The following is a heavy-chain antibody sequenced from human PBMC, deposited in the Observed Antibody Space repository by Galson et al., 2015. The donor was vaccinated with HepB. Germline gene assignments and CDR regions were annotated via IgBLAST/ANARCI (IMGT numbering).Heavy chain of an antibody. J-gene: IGHJ4*02. CDR3: ARLRYYDFWSGYSYYFDY. V-gene: IGHV4-59*08. D-gene: IGHD3-3*01. Sequence: SETLSLTCTVSGGSISSYYWSWIRQPPGKGLEWIGYIYYSGSTNYNPSLKSRVTISVDTSKNQFSLKLSSVTAADTAVCYCARLRYYDFWSGYSYYFDYWGQGTLVTVSS. CDR2: IYYSGST. CDR1: GGSISSYY.